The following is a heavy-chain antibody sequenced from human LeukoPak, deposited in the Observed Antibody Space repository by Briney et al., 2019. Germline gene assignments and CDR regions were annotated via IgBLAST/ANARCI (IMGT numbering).Heavy chain of an antibody. V-gene: IGHV4-59*01. Sequence: SETLSLTCTVSGGSISSYYWSWIRQPPGKGLEWIGYIYYSGSTNYKPSLKSRVTIAVETSKNQFSLKLSSVTAADTAVYYCARDLVGNAFDIWGQGTMVTVSS. J-gene: IGHJ3*02. CDR2: IYYSGST. D-gene: IGHD7-27*01. CDR3: ARDLVGNAFDI. CDR1: GGSISSYY.